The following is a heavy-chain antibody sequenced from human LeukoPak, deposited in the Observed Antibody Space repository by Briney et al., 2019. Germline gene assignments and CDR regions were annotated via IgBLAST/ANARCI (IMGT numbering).Heavy chain of an antibody. Sequence: SETLSLTCAVYGGSFSGYYWSWIRQPPGKGLEWIGSIYYSGSTYYNPSLKSRVTISVDTSKNQFSLKLSSVTAADTAVYYCARHRTWNWFDPWGQGTLVTVSS. D-gene: IGHD2-8*01. CDR3: ARHRTWNWFDP. V-gene: IGHV4-34*01. J-gene: IGHJ5*02. CDR1: GGSFSGYY. CDR2: IYYSGST.